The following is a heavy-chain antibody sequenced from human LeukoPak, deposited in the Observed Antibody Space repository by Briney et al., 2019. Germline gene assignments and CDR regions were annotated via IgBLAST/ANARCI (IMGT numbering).Heavy chain of an antibody. Sequence: GSLRLSCAASGFTFSSYWMSWVRQAPGKGLEWIGSIYYSGSTYYNPSLKSRVTISVDTSKNQFSLKLSSVTAADTAVYYCARERTWVVPYGDYYYHGMDVWGQGTTVTVSS. CDR3: ARERTWVVPYGDYYYHGMDV. D-gene: IGHD4-17*01. CDR2: IYYSGST. CDR1: GFTFSSYW. V-gene: IGHV4-39*07. J-gene: IGHJ6*02.